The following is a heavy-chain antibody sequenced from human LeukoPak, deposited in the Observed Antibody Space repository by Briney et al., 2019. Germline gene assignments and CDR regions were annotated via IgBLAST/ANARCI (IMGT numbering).Heavy chain of an antibody. J-gene: IGHJ1*01. CDR2: ISYDGSNK. CDR3: AKSPLSYYYDSSENLAEYFQH. D-gene: IGHD3-22*01. V-gene: IGHV3-30*18. CDR1: GFTFSSYG. Sequence: GGSLRLSCAASGFTFSSYGMHWVRQAPGKGLEWVAVISYDGSNKYYADSVQGRFTISRDNSQNPLYLQMNSLRAEDTAVYYCAKSPLSYYYDSSENLAEYFQHWGQGTLVTVSS.